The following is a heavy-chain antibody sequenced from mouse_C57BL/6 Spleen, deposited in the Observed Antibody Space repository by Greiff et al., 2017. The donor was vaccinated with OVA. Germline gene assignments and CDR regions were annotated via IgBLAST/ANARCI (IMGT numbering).Heavy chain of an antibody. CDR1: GFTFTDYY. V-gene: IGHV7-3*01. D-gene: IGHD1-1*01. CDR3: ARYPVRYAMDY. CDR2: IRNKANGYTT. J-gene: IGHJ4*01. Sequence: EVKLVESGGGLVQPGGSLSLSCAASGFTFTDYYMSWVCQPPGKALEWLGFIRNKANGYTTEYSASVKGRFTISRDNSQSILYLQMNALRAEDSATYYCARYPVRYAMDYWGQGTSVTVSS.